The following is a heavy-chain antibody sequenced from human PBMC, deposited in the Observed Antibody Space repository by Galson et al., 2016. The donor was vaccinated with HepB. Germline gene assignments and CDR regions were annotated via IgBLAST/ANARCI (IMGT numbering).Heavy chain of an antibody. V-gene: IGHV4-4*02. J-gene: IGHJ5*02. D-gene: IGHD2-2*01. CDR2: IYHTGPS. CDR3: ARAAVVPGARMLSDP. CDR1: GASINSSNW. Sequence: SETLSLTCTVSGASINSSNWWTWVRQAPGKGREWIGEIYHTGPSNNNPFLNSLFTLSIDKSRNQFSLNLTSVSAADTAVYYCARAAVVPGARMLSDPWGQGMLVTVSS.